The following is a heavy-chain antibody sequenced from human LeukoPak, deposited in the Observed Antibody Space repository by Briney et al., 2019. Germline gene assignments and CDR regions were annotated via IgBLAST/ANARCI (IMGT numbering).Heavy chain of an antibody. V-gene: IGHV4-30-2*01. CDR3: ARGGSGIAVAARPVGVAFDI. Sequence: SQTLSLTCTVSGGSISSGGYYWSWIRQPPGKGLEWIGYIYHSGSTYYNPSLKSRVTISVDRSKNQFSLKLSSVTAADTAVYYCARGGSGIAVAARPVGVAFDIWGQGTMVTVSS. CDR1: GGSISSGGYY. D-gene: IGHD6-19*01. CDR2: IYHSGST. J-gene: IGHJ3*02.